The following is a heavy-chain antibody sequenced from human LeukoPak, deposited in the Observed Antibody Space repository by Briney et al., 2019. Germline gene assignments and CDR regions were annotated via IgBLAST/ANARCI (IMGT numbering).Heavy chain of an antibody. CDR3: ARAPGEWFGDRTGYYFDY. D-gene: IGHD3-3*01. CDR2: IYYSGST. Sequence: PSETLSLTCTVSGGSISSYYWSWIRQPPGKGLEWIGYIYYSGSTNYNPSLKSRVTISVDTSKNQFSLKLSSVTAADTAVYYCARAPGEWFGDRTGYYFDYWGRGALVTVSS. CDR1: GGSISSYY. V-gene: IGHV4-59*01. J-gene: IGHJ4*02.